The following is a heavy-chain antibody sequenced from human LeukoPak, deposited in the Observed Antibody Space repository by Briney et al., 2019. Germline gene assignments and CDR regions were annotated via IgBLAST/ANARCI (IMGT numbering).Heavy chain of an antibody. V-gene: IGHV4-39*01. CDR3: ARPFSYSSGWYYFDY. D-gene: IGHD6-19*01. J-gene: IGHJ4*02. CDR2: IYYSGST. CDR1: GGSISSSSYY. Sequence: SETLSLTCTVSGGSISSSSYYWGWIRQPPGKGLEWIGSIYYSGSTYYDPSLKSRVTISVDTSKNQFSLKLSSVTAADTAVYYCARPFSYSSGWYYFDYWGQGTLVTVSS.